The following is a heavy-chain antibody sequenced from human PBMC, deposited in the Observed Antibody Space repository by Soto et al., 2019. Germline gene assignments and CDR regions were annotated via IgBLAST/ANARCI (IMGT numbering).Heavy chain of an antibody. CDR3: TSQDN. J-gene: IGHJ4*02. CDR1: GLSFSSYA. CDR2: ISGSATSI. Sequence: EVQLLESGGGLVQPGGSLRLSCAASGLSFSSYAMSWVRQAPGRGLEWVSTISGSATSIYYAGSVKGRSTISRDNARNTLYLQMNSLRAEDTAIYYCTSQDNWGQGTLVTVSS. V-gene: IGHV3-23*01.